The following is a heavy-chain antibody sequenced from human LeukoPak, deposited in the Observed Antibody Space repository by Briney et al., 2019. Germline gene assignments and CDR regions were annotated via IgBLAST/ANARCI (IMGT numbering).Heavy chain of an antibody. CDR2: INHSGST. V-gene: IGHV4-34*01. CDR3: ARGRPRNCWFDP. Sequence: SETLSLTCAVYGGSFSGYYWSWIRQPPGKGLEWIGEINHSGSTNYNPSLKSRVTTSVDTSKNQFSLKLSSVTAADTAVYYCARGRPRNCWFDPWGQGTLVTVSS. CDR1: GGSFSGYY. J-gene: IGHJ5*02. D-gene: IGHD1-1*01.